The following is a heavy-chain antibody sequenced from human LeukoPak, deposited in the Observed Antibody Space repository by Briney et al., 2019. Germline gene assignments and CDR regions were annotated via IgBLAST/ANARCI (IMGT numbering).Heavy chain of an antibody. D-gene: IGHD6-6*01. CDR2: ISSSSSYI. CDR1: GFTFSSYS. CDR3: ARDWIAARPDRKLTPFWFDP. J-gene: IGHJ5*02. Sequence: GGSLRLSCAASGFTFSSYSMNWVRQAPGKGLEWVSSISSSSSYIYYADSVKGRFTISRDNAKNSLYLQMNSLRAEDTAVYYCARDWIAARPDRKLTPFWFDPWGQGTLVTVSS. V-gene: IGHV3-21*01.